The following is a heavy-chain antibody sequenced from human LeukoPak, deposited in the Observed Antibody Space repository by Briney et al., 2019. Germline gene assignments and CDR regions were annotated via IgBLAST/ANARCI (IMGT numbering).Heavy chain of an antibody. CDR3: ARDATRNRNYCGGDCYSSY. Sequence: ASVKVSCKASGGTFSSYAISWVRQAPGQGLEWMGRINPNSGGTNYAQKFQGRVTMTRDTSISTAYMELSRLRSDDTAVYYCARDATRNRNYCGGDCYSSYWGQGTLVTVSS. CDR2: INPNSGGT. D-gene: IGHD2-21*02. CDR1: GGTFSSYA. J-gene: IGHJ4*02. V-gene: IGHV1-2*02.